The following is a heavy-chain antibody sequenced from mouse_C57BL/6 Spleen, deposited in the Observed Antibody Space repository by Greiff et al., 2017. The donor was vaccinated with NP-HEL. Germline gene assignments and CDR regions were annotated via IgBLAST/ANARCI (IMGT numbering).Heavy chain of an antibody. Sequence: QVQLQQSGAELARPGASVKMSCKASGYTFTSYTMHWVKQRPGQGLEWIGYINPSSGYTKYNQKFKDKATLTADKSSSTAYMQLSSLTSEDSAVYYCARAGNYPFYYAMDYWGQGTSVTVSS. CDR3: ARAGNYPFYYAMDY. CDR2: INPSSGYT. J-gene: IGHJ4*01. V-gene: IGHV1-4*01. CDR1: GYTFTSYT. D-gene: IGHD2-1*01.